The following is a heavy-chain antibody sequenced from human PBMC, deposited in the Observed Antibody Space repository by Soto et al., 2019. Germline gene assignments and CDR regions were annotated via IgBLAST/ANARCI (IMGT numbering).Heavy chain of an antibody. D-gene: IGHD2-2*01. CDR3: AREVGYCSSTSCLNWLDP. V-gene: IGHV4-38-2*02. J-gene: IGHJ5*02. CDR2: IYHSGST. CDR1: GYSISSGYY. Sequence: SETLSLTCAVSGYSISSGYYWGWIRQPPGKGLEWIGSIYHSGSTYYNPSLKSRVTISVDTSKNQFSLKLSSVTAADTAVYYCAREVGYCSSTSCLNWLDPWGQGTLVTVYS.